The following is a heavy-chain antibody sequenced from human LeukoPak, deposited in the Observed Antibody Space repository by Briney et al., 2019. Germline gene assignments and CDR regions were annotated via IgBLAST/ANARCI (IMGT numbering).Heavy chain of an antibody. J-gene: IGHJ3*02. V-gene: IGHV5-51*01. D-gene: IGHD2-15*01. CDR3: ARRGYCSGGSCFSAAFDI. CDR1: GYSFTTYW. Sequence: GESLKISCQGSGYSFTTYWIGWVRQMPGKGLEWMGIIYPGDSDIRYSPSFQCQVTISADKSITTAYLQWRSLKASDTAMYYCARRGYCSGGSCFSAAFDIWGQGTMATVSS. CDR2: IYPGDSDI.